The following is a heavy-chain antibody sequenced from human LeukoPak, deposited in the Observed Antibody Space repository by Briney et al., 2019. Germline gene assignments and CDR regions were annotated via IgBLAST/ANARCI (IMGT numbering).Heavy chain of an antibody. Sequence: ASVKVSCKASGYTLTGYYMHWVRQAPGQGLEWMGWINPNSGGTNYAQKFQGRVTMTRDTSISTAYMELSRLRSDDTAVYYCASASSLVVVVAAGWFDPWGQGTLVTVSS. J-gene: IGHJ5*02. CDR1: GYTLTGYY. V-gene: IGHV1-2*02. CDR3: ASASSLVVVVAAGWFDP. D-gene: IGHD2-15*01. CDR2: INPNSGGT.